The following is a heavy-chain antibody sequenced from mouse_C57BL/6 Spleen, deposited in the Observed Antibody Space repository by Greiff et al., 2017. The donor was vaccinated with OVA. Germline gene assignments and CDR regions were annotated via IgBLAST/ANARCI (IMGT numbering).Heavy chain of an antibody. CDR1: GYTFTSYW. D-gene: IGHD1-1*01. CDR3: GRWGYFDY. CDR2: IYPGSGST. Sequence: VQLQQPGAELVKPGASVKMSCKASGYTFTSYWITWVKQRPGHGLEWIGDIYPGSGSTNYNEKFKSKATLTVDTSSSTAYMQLSSLTTEDSAVYYWGRWGYFDYWGQGTTLTVAS. J-gene: IGHJ2*01. V-gene: IGHV1-55*01.